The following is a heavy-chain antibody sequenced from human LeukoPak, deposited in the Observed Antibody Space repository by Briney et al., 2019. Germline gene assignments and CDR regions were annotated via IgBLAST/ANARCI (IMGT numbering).Heavy chain of an antibody. Sequence: ASVKVSCKASGGTFSSYAISWVRQAPGQGLEWMGWINPKSGATKYALKFQGRVTMTRDTSISTVYMELSRLRSDDTAVYYCARPADYGDYLDYWGQGTLVTVSS. V-gene: IGHV1-2*02. CDR3: ARPADYGDYLDY. CDR2: INPKSGAT. J-gene: IGHJ4*02. CDR1: GGTFSSYA. D-gene: IGHD4-17*01.